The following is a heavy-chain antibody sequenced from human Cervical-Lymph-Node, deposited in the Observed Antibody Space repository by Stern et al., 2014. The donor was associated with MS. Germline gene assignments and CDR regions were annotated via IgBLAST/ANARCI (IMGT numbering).Heavy chain of an antibody. CDR1: GYPFTRYY. CDR2: MNLSGGST. J-gene: IGHJ6*02. V-gene: IGHV1-46*01. Sequence: VQLVESGAEVKTPGASVKFYCKAAGYPFTRYYMHWVRQAPGQGLEWMGIMNLSGGSTSYAQKFQGRVTMTRDTSTSTVYMELSSLRSEDTAVYYCAREVAGHRLGMMDVWGQGTSVTVSS. CDR3: AREVAGHRLGMMDV. D-gene: IGHD6-19*01.